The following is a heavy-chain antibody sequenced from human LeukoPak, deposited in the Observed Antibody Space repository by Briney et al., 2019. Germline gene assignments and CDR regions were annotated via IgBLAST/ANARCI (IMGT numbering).Heavy chain of an antibody. CDR3: AKDLGPPGMQYYYMDV. CDR1: GFTFSSYA. J-gene: IGHJ6*03. D-gene: IGHD1-14*01. V-gene: IGHV3-23*01. CDR2: ISGSGGST. Sequence: SGGSLRLSCAASGFTFSSYAMSWVRQAPGKGLEWVSAISGSGGSTYYADSVKGRFTISRDNSKNTLYLQMNSLRAEDTAVYYCAKDLGPPGMQYYYMDVWGKGTTVTVSS.